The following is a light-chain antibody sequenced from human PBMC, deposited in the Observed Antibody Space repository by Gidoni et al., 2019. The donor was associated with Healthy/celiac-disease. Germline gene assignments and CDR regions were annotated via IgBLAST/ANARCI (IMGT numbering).Light chain of an antibody. CDR2: WAS. V-gene: IGKV4-1*01. CDR1: QSVLYSSNNKNY. CDR3: QQYYSTPLT. Sequence: DIVMTQSPDSLAVSLGERATINCKSSQSVLYSSNNKNYLAWYQQKPGQPPKLLIYWASTRESGVPDRFSGSGSGRDFTLTISSLQAEEVAVYYCQQYYSTPLTFGGGTKVEIK. J-gene: IGKJ4*01.